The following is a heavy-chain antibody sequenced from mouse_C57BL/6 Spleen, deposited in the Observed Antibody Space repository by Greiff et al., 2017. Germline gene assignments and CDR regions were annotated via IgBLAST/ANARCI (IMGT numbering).Heavy chain of an antibody. CDR3: ARFDGYYGGYFDY. D-gene: IGHD2-3*01. Sequence: QVQLQQPGAELVMPGASVKLSCKASGYTFTSYWMHWVKQRPGQGLEWIGEIDPSDSYTNYNQKFKGKSTLTVDKSSSTAYMQLSSLTSEDSAVYYCARFDGYYGGYFDYWGQGTTLTVSS. CDR1: GYTFTSYW. J-gene: IGHJ2*01. V-gene: IGHV1-69*01. CDR2: IDPSDSYT.